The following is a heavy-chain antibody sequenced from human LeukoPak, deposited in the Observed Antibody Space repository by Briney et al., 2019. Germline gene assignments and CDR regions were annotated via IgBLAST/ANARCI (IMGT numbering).Heavy chain of an antibody. CDR1: GVSISSSTYY. V-gene: IGHV4-39*07. D-gene: IGHD3-10*01. CDR3: ARGRRYYGSGSTRGSDY. CDR2: INHSRST. J-gene: IGHJ4*02. Sequence: SETLSLTCTVSGVSISSSTYYWSWVRQPPGKGLEWIGEINHSRSTNYNPSLKRLVTISEDTTNNQLSLKMSSVTATATSLYFCARGRRYYGSGSTRGSDYWGQGTLVTVSS.